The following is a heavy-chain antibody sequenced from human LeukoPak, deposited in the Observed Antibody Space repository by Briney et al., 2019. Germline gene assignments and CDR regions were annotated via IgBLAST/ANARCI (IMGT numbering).Heavy chain of an antibody. J-gene: IGHJ4*02. V-gene: IGHV1-2*06. D-gene: IGHD1-26*01. CDR1: GYTVTGYE. CDR2: INPNSGGT. Sequence: GASVKLSCKAAGYTVTGYEMQWGPQAAGQGLEWMGRINPNSGGTKYAQKFQGRVTMTRDTSISTAYMELSRLRSDDTAVYYCARDPWEYWGEGTLVTVSS. CDR3: ARDPWEY.